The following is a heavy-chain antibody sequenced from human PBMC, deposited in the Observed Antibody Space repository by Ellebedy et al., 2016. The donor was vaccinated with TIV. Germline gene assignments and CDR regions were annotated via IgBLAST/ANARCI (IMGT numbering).Heavy chain of an antibody. CDR1: GGSISSYY. V-gene: IGHV4-59*08. Sequence: SETLSLXXTVSGGSISSYYWSWIRQPPGKGLEWIGYIYYSGSTNYNPSLKSRVTISVDTSKNQFSLKLSSVTAADTAVYYCARHCSEEWGYCPLDVWGQGTTVTVSS. J-gene: IGHJ6*02. CDR2: IYYSGST. D-gene: IGHD2-15*01. CDR3: ARHCSEEWGYCPLDV.